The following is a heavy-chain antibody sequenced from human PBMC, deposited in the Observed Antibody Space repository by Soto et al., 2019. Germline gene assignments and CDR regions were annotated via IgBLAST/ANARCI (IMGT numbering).Heavy chain of an antibody. D-gene: IGHD1-26*01. CDR3: ARVVVGATTWFAP. J-gene: IGHJ5*02. V-gene: IGHV4-59*01. Sequence: PSETLSLTCTVSGGSISSYYWSWIRQPPGKGLEWIGYIYYSGSTHYNPSLKSRVTISVDTSKNQFSLKLSSVTAADTAVYYCARVVVGATTWFAPWGQGTLVTSPQ. CDR1: GGSISSYY. CDR2: IYYSGST.